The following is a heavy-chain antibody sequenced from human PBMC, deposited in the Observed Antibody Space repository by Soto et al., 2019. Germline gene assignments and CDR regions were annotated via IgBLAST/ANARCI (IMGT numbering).Heavy chain of an antibody. CDR1: GFSLSICGMR. CDR3: ARMGQYYDILTGYWSGYYFDY. V-gene: IGHV2-70*04. D-gene: IGHD3-9*01. J-gene: IGHJ4*02. Sequence: SGPTLVNPTQTLTLACTFSGFSLSICGMRVRWIRQPPGKALEWLTRIDRDDDKYYSTSLKTTLTISTDTSKTQVVLTMTNMDPVYTATYYCARMGQYYDILTGYWSGYYFDYWGQ. CDR2: IDRDDDK.